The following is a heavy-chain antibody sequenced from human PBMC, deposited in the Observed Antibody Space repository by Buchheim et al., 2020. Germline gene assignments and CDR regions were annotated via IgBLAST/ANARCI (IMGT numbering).Heavy chain of an antibody. D-gene: IGHD3-22*01. CDR1: GLTFSSYA. Sequence: EVQLLESGGGLVQPGGSLRLSCAASGLTFSSYAMSWVRQAPGKGLEWVSAISGSGGSTYYADSVKGRFTISRDNSKNTLYLQMNSLRAEDTAVYYCAKDDDYDSSGYLKGLDYWGQGTL. CDR3: AKDDDYDSSGYLKGLDY. CDR2: ISGSGGST. J-gene: IGHJ4*02. V-gene: IGHV3-23*01.